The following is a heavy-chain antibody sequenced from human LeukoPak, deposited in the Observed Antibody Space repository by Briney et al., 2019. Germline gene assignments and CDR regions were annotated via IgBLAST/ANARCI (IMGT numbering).Heavy chain of an antibody. Sequence: PSETLSLTCAVYGGSISSYYWTWIRQPPGKGLEWIGYIYYSGSTNYNPSLKSRVTISVDTSKNQFSLKLSSVTAADTAVYYCARLKFGDAFDIWGQGTMVTVSS. D-gene: IGHD3-10*01. CDR2: IYYSGST. V-gene: IGHV4-59*08. J-gene: IGHJ3*02. CDR1: GGSISSYY. CDR3: ARLKFGDAFDI.